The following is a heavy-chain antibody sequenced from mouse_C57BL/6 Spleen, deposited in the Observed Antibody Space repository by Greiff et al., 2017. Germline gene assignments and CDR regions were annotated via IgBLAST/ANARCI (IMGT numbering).Heavy chain of an antibody. J-gene: IGHJ3*01. CDR3: TKDSSRYGGFGY. Sequence: VKLQESGAELVRPGTSVKVSCKASGYAFTNYLIEWVKQRPGQGLEWIGVINPGSGGTNYNEKFKGKATPTAEKSSSTAYMQLSSLTSEDAAVYFCTKDSSRYGGFGYRGQCTIVTVSA. CDR1: GYAFTNYL. CDR2: INPGSGGT. D-gene: IGHD3-2*02. V-gene: IGHV1-54*01.